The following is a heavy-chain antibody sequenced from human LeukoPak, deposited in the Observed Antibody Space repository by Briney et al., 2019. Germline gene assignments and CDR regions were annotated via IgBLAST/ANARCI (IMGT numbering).Heavy chain of an antibody. CDR3: AKIFWSGYYTGPPDY. D-gene: IGHD3-3*01. V-gene: IGHV3-30*02. Sequence: PGGSLRLSCAASGFTFSNYWMVWVRQAPGKGLEWVAFIRYDGSNKYYADSVKGRFTISRDNSKNTLYLQMNSLRAEDTAVYYCAKIFWSGYYTGPPDYWGQGTLVTVSS. CDR1: GFTFSNYW. J-gene: IGHJ4*02. CDR2: IRYDGSNK.